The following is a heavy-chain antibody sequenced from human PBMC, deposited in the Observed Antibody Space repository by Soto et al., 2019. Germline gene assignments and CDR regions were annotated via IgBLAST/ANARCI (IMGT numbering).Heavy chain of an antibody. D-gene: IGHD3-10*01. CDR1: GFTFSSYA. J-gene: IGHJ6*02. Sequence: DVQLLESGGGLAQPGGSLRLSCAASGFTFSSYAMHWVRQAPGKGLEWVSTINGGGSSTYYADSVKGRFTISRGNSKNTLYLQMNSLRADDTAVYYCAKVSASGSGTYTKRNFYYHYYGMDVWGQGTTVTVSS. V-gene: IGHV3-23*01. CDR3: AKVSASGSGTYTKRNFYYHYYGMDV. CDR2: INGGGSST.